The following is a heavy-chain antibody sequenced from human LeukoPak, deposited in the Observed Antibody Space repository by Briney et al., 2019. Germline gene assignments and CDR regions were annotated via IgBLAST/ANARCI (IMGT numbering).Heavy chain of an antibody. CDR1: GFTFSSYA. Sequence: SGGSLRLSCAASGFTFSSYAMSWVRQAPGKGLEWVSAISGSGGSTYYADSVKGRFTISRDNSKNTLYLQMNSLRAEDTAVYYCANEQLGSYRSPSYWGQGTLVTVSS. V-gene: IGHV3-23*01. CDR3: ANEQLGSYRSPSY. D-gene: IGHD3-16*02. J-gene: IGHJ4*02. CDR2: ISGSGGST.